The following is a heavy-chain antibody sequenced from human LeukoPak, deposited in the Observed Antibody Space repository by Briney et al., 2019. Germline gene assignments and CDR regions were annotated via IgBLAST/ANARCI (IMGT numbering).Heavy chain of an antibody. V-gene: IGHV3-7*04. CDR2: IKEDGSDK. J-gene: IGHJ4*02. D-gene: IGHD1-7*01. CDR3: GREVPGGTTSLDC. Sequence: QSGGSLRLSCAASGFTFSSYWMSWIRQAPEKGLEWVANIKEDGSDKNYVDSVRGRFTISRDNAKNALYLQMNSLRAEDTAVYYCGREVPGGTTSLDCWGQGTVVTVSP. CDR1: GFTFSSYW.